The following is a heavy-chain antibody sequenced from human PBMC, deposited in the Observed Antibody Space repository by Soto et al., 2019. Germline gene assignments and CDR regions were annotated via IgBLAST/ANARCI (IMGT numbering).Heavy chain of an antibody. Sequence: QVQLVQSGAEVKKPGASVKVSCKTSGYTFTSHGISWVRQAPGQGLEWMGWISAYNGNTNYAQKLQGRVTMTTDTPTSTAYMELTSLRSDDTAVYYCARTYCSSARCYSDYWGRGTLVTVSS. J-gene: IGHJ4*02. CDR3: ARTYCSSARCYSDY. D-gene: IGHD2-2*01. V-gene: IGHV1-18*04. CDR1: GYTFTSHG. CDR2: ISAYNGNT.